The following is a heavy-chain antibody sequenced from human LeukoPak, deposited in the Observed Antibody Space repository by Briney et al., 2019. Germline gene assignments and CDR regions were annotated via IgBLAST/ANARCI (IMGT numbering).Heavy chain of an antibody. V-gene: IGHV1-46*01. CDR3: ARYEGITIFGVVVSTGFDP. J-gene: IGHJ5*02. Sequence: ASVKVSCKASGYTFSSYYMQWVRQAPGQGLEWMGIINPISGSTTYAQKLQGRVTMTTDTSTSTAYMELRSLRSDDTAVYYCARYEGITIFGVVVSTGFDPWGQGTLVTVSS. CDR2: INPISGST. D-gene: IGHD3-3*01. CDR1: GYTFSSYY.